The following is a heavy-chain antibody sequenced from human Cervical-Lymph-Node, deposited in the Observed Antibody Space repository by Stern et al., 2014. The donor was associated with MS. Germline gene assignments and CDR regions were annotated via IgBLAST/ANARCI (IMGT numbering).Heavy chain of an antibody. CDR3: AKDDWDLPTFLDS. J-gene: IGHJ4*02. CDR1: GFTFNSYA. Sequence: VQLEESGGGVVHPGRSLRLSCAASGFTFNSYAMHWVRQAPGKGLEWMAVISYDGKTTFYADSVKGRFTISRDNSQNTLYLQMNSLRAEDTALYHCAKDDWDLPTFLDSWGQGTLVTVSS. D-gene: IGHD3-9*01. V-gene: IGHV3-30*18. CDR2: ISYDGKTT.